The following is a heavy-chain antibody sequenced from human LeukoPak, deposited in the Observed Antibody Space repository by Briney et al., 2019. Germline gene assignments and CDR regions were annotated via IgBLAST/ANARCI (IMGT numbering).Heavy chain of an antibody. CDR2: IYYSGST. CDR3: ARGRAGFDY. Sequence: KPSETLSLTCAVSGGSISSGGYSWSWIRQPPGKGLEWIGYIYYSGSTYYNPSLKSRVTISVDTSKNQFSLKLSSVTAADTAVYYCARGRAGFDYWGQGTLVTVSS. J-gene: IGHJ4*02. V-gene: IGHV4-30-4*07. CDR1: GGSISSGGYS.